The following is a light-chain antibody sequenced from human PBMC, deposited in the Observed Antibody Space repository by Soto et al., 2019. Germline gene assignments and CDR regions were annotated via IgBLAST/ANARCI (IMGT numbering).Light chain of an antibody. J-gene: IGLJ1*01. CDR3: ASYTSSRPYV. V-gene: IGLV2-14*01. CDR1: SSDVCVYFY. CDR2: EVS. Sequence: QSALTQPASVSGSPGQSITISCIGTSSDVCVYFYVSWYQQHPVKAPKLTIYEVSHRPSGLSNRFSGSQSAHTASLTISGIQAEDAADYYCASYTSSRPYVFGTGTKVTVL.